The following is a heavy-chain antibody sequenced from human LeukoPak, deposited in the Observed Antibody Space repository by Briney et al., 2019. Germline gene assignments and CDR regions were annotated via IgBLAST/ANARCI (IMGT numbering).Heavy chain of an antibody. V-gene: IGHV4-30-4*01. D-gene: IGHD2-15*01. CDR2: IYYSGST. Sequence: SQSLSLTCTVSGGSISSGDYYWSWIRQPPGKGLEWIGYIYYSGSTYYNPSLKSRVTISVDTSKTQFSLKLSSGTAADTAVYYCASGYCSGGSCYSGEIFDYWGQGTLVTVSS. CDR1: GGSISSGDYY. CDR3: ASGYCSGGSCYSGEIFDY. J-gene: IGHJ4*02.